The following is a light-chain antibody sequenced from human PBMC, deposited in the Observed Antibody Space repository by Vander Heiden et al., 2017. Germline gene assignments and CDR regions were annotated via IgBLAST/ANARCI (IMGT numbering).Light chain of an antibody. Sequence: QSVLTQPPSASGTPGQRVTMSCSGSRSNIGSNTVNWYQQRPGTAPKLLIYSNNQRPSGVPDRFSGSKSGTSASLAISGLQSEDEADYYCAAWDDSLNGLWVFGGGTKLTVL. V-gene: IGLV1-44*01. CDR3: AAWDDSLNGLWV. CDR1: RSNIGSNT. CDR2: SNN. J-gene: IGLJ3*02.